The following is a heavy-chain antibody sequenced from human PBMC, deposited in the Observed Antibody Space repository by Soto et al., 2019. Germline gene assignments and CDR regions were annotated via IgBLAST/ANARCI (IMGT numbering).Heavy chain of an antibody. CDR1: GFTFSTYW. J-gene: IGHJ4*02. CDR3: AGWGGHDYKY. V-gene: IGHV3-7*03. Sequence: EVQVLGSGGGLVQPGGSLRLSCVGSGFTFSTYWMNWVRQAPGKGLEWVANINPDGNVGTYVDSVRGRFTTSRDNAKNSLYLQMNSLTAEDTAVYFCAGWGGHDYKYWGQGIMVTVSS. CDR2: INPDGNVG. D-gene: IGHD4-4*01.